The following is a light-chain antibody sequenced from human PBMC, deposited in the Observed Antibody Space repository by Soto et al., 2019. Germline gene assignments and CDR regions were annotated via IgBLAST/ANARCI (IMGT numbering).Light chain of an antibody. CDR1: QSVRSN. Sequence: EIEMTQSPATLSVSPGERATLSCTASQSVRSNLAWYQHKPGQAPRLLIYGGSTRATGVPARFSGSGSGTEFTLTISSLQSEDFAVYYCHQYNTWPPKTFGQGTKVDIK. CDR3: HQYNTWPPKT. V-gene: IGKV3-15*01. J-gene: IGKJ1*01. CDR2: GGS.